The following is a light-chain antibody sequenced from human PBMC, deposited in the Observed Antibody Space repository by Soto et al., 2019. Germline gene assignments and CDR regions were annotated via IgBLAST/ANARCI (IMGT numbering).Light chain of an antibody. J-gene: IGKJ4*01. CDR3: QQYYSTPLT. Sequence: DIVMTQSPDSLAVSLGERATINCKSSQSVLYSSNNKNYLAWYQQKPGQPPKLLSYWAYTRESGVPDRFSGSGSGTDVTLTISRLQAEDVAVYYCQQYYSTPLTFGGGTKVEIK. CDR1: QSVLYSSNNKNY. CDR2: WAY. V-gene: IGKV4-1*01.